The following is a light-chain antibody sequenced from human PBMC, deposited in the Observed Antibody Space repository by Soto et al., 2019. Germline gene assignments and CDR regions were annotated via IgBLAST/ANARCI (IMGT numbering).Light chain of an antibody. CDR2: DVS. CDR3: CSYAGSYTLV. Sequence: QSSLTQPRSVSGSPGQSVTISCTGTSSDVGGYNYVSWYQQHPGKAPKLKIYDVSKRPSGVPDRFSGSKSGNTASLTISGLQAEDEADYYCCSYAGSYTLVFGGGTKLTVL. J-gene: IGLJ2*01. V-gene: IGLV2-11*01. CDR1: SSDVGGYNY.